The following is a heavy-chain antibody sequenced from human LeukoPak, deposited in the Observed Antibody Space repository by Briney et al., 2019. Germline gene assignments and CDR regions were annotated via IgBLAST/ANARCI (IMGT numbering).Heavy chain of an antibody. Sequence: SVKVSCKASGGTFISYAISWVRQAPGQGLEWMGGIIPIFGTANYAQKFQGRVTITTDESTSTAYMELSSLRSEDTAVYYCARDAEGPTVRVRYYYYMDVWGKGTTVTVSS. CDR2: IIPIFGTA. V-gene: IGHV1-69*05. D-gene: IGHD4-11*01. CDR3: ARDAEGPTVRVRYYYYMDV. J-gene: IGHJ6*03. CDR1: GGTFISYA.